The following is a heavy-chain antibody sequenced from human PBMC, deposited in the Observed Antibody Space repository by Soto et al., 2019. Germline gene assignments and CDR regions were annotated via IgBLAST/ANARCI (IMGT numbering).Heavy chain of an antibody. CDR2: IKSKTDGGTT. D-gene: IGHD3-3*01. CDR1: GFTFSNAW. J-gene: IGHJ6*03. V-gene: IGHV3-15*01. CDR3: TTDLFTIFGVGWYYYYYMDV. Sequence: GGSLRLSCAASGFTFSNAWMSWVRQAPGKGLEWVGRIKSKTDGGTTDYAAPVKGRFTISRDDSKNTLYLQMNSLKTEDTAVYYCTTDLFTIFGVGWYYYYYMDVWGKGTTVTVSS.